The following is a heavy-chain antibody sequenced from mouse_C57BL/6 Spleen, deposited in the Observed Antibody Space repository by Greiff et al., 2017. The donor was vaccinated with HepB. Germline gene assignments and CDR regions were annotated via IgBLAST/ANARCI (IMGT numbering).Heavy chain of an antibody. CDR1: GFTFSNYW. V-gene: IGHV6-3*01. CDR2: IRLKSDNYAT. CDR3: TENGYFDY. Sequence: VQLKESGGGLVQPGGSMKLSCVASGFTFSNYWMNWVRQSPEKGLEWVAQIRLKSDNYATHYAESVKGRFTISRDDSKSSVYLQMINLRAEDTGIYYCTENGYFDYWGQGTTLTVSS. J-gene: IGHJ2*01.